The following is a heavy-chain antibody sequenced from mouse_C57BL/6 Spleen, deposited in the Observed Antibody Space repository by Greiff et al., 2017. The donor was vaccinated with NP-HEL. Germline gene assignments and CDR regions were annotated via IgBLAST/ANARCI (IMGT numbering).Heavy chain of an antibody. CDR2: IYPGDGDT. J-gene: IGHJ4*01. V-gene: IGHV1-82*01. D-gene: IGHD2-14*01. Sequence: QLQQSGPELVKPGASVKISCKASGYAFSSSWMNWVKQRPGKGLEWIGRIYPGDGDTNYNGKFKGKATLTADKSSSTAYMQLSSLTSEDSAVYFCARSGYDDAMDYWGQGTSVTVSS. CDR1: GYAFSSSW. CDR3: ARSGYDDAMDY.